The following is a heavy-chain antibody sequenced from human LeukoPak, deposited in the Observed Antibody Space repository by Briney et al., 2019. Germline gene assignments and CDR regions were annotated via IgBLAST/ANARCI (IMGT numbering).Heavy chain of an antibody. V-gene: IGHV1-69*13. CDR2: IIPKFGTA. D-gene: IGHD3-10*01. CDR1: GGTFSRDA. Sequence: SVKVSCKASGGTFSRDAINWVRQAPGQGLEWMGGIIPKFGTAIYAQKFQGRVTITADESTSTAYMELNSLRSEDTAVYYCARGIYYNSGSHPPYLDYWGQGTLVTVSS. CDR3: ARGIYYNSGSHPPYLDY. J-gene: IGHJ4*02.